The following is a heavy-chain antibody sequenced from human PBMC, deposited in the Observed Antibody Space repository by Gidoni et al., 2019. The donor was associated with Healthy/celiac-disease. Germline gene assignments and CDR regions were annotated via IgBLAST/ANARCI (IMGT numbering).Heavy chain of an antibody. J-gene: IGHJ4*02. CDR2: IYYSGST. V-gene: IGHV4-39*01. D-gene: IGHD6-6*01. Sequence: QLQLQASGPGLVKPSETLSLPCTVSGGSISSSSYYWGWIRQPPGKGLEWIGSIYYSGSTYYNPSLKSRVTISVDTSKNQFSLKLSSVTAADTAVYYCARQEVAARPFDYWGQGTLVTVSS. CDR3: ARQEVAARPFDY. CDR1: GGSISSSSYY.